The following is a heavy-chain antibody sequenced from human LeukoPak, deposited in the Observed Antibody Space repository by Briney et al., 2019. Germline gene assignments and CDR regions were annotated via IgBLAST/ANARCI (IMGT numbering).Heavy chain of an antibody. V-gene: IGHV4-30-2*01. Sequence: SETLSLTCAVSGGSISSGGYSWSWIRQPPGKGLEWIGYIYHSGSTYYNPSLKSRVTISVDRSKNQFSLKLSSVTAVDTAVYYCARGRVVAATNWFDGWGQGTLVTVSS. CDR1: GGSISSGGYS. D-gene: IGHD2-15*01. CDR2: IYHSGST. CDR3: ARGRVVAATNWFDG. J-gene: IGHJ5*02.